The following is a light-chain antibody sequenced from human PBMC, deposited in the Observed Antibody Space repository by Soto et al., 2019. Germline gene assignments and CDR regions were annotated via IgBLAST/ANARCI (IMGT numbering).Light chain of an antibody. CDR3: QQHSHWPPWT. CDR1: ENVRTF. CDR2: GAS. J-gene: IGKJ1*01. Sequence: EVVLTQSPATLSLSPGERATLSCRASENVRTFVDWYQQKPGQAPRLLIYGASNRATGIPARFSGSGSGTDLTLTISNLEPEDFAVYYCQQHSHWPPWTFGQGTSVEIQ. V-gene: IGKV3-11*01.